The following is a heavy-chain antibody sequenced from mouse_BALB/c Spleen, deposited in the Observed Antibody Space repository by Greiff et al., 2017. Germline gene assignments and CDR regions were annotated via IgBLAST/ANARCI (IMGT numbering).Heavy chain of an antibody. D-gene: IGHD2-1*01. V-gene: IGHV5-4*02. CDR1: GFTFSDYY. J-gene: IGHJ3*01. CDR2: ISDGGSYT. CDR3: ASGNFAWFAY. Sequence: EVQRVESGGGLVKPGGSLKLSCAASGFTFSDYYMYWVRQTPEKRLEWVATISDGGSYTYYPDSVKGRFTISRDNAKNNLYLQMSSLKSEDTAMYYCASGNFAWFAYWGQGTLVTVSA.